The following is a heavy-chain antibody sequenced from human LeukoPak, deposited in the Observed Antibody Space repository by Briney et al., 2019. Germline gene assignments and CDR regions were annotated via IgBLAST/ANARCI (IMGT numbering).Heavy chain of an antibody. V-gene: IGHV4-39*01. D-gene: IGHD6-19*01. CDR2: IFYSGST. CDR1: GVSISNTSYY. J-gene: IGHJ4*02. Sequence: PSETLSLTCIVSGVSISNTSYYWGWIRQPPGKGLEWIGNIFYSGSTYYNPSLKSRVTISIDTSENQFSLNLSSVTAVDTAVYYCARHLWASGWHLDYWGQGALVTVSS. CDR3: ARHLWASGWHLDY.